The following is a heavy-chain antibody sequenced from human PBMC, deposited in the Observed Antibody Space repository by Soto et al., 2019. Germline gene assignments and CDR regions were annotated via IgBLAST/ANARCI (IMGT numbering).Heavy chain of an antibody. J-gene: IGHJ4*02. V-gene: IGHV1-18*01. Sequence: ASVKVSCKASGYTFTSYGISWVRQAPGQGLEWMGWISAYNGNTNYAQKLQGRVTMTTDTSASTAYMELRSLRSDDTAVYYCASSNDYGDLDYWGQGTLVTVSS. CDR3: ASSNDYGDLDY. CDR1: GYTFTSYG. D-gene: IGHD4-17*01. CDR2: ISAYNGNT.